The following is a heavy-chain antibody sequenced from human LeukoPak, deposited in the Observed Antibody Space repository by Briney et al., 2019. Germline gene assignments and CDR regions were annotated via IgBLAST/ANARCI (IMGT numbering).Heavy chain of an antibody. D-gene: IGHD3-10*01. V-gene: IGHV1-69*06. CDR2: IIPIFGTA. J-gene: IGHJ5*02. Sequence: SVKVSCKASGGTFSSYAISWVRQAPGQGLEWMGGIIPIFGTANYAQKFQGRVTITADKSMSTAYMELSSLRSEDTAVYYCATSEGITMVRGVIISIRWFDPWGQGTLVTVSS. CDR1: GGTFSSYA. CDR3: ATSEGITMVRGVIISIRWFDP.